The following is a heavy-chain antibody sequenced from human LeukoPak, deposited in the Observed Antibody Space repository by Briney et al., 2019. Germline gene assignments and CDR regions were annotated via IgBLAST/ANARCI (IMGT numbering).Heavy chain of an antibody. CDR3: VRTPPNWGFDY. CDR1: GYTFSNFD. CDR2: MSPKSGDR. Sequence: ASVKVSCKASGYTFSNFDINWVRQATGQGLEWMGWMSPKSGDRGYAQKFQGRVTMTSDSSISTAYMELSSLRSEDTAIYYCVRTPPNWGFDYWGQGTLVTVSS. V-gene: IGHV1-8*01. D-gene: IGHD7-27*01. J-gene: IGHJ4*02.